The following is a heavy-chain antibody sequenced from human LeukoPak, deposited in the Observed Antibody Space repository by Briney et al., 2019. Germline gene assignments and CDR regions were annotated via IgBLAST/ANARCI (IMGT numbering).Heavy chain of an antibody. CDR3: ARGNGGYFGY. D-gene: IGHD2-8*01. J-gene: IGHJ4*02. Sequence: SQTLSLTCTVSGSSISRGGYYWSWIRQHPGKGLEWIGYIYYSGSTYYNPSLKSRVTISVDTSKNQFSLKLSSVTAADTAVYYCARGNGGYFGYWGQGTLVTVSS. V-gene: IGHV4-31*03. CDR1: GSSISRGGYY. CDR2: IYYSGST.